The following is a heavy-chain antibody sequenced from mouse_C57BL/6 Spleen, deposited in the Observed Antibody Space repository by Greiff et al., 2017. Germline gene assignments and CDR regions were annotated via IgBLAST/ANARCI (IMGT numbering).Heavy chain of an antibody. Sequence: QVQLKESGPGLVQPSQSLSITCTVSGFSLTSYGVHWVRQSPGKGLEWLGVIWSGGSTDYNAAFISRLSISKDNSRSQVFFKMNSLQADDTAIYYCATLQLRDYAMDYWGQGTSVTVSS. CDR1: GFSLTSYG. CDR2: IWSGGST. D-gene: IGHD3-2*02. J-gene: IGHJ4*01. CDR3: ATLQLRDYAMDY. V-gene: IGHV2-2*01.